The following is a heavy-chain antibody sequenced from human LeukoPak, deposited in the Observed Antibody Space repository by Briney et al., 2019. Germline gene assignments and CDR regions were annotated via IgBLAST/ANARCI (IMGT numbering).Heavy chain of an antibody. CDR2: ISYDGSNK. V-gene: IGHV3-30-3*01. D-gene: IGHD3-10*01. CDR3: ARPKITMVRGVSANFDY. CDR1: GFTFSSYA. Sequence: PGGSLRLSCAASGFTFSSYAMHWVRQAPGKGLEWVAVISYDGSNKYYADSVKGRFTISRDNSKNTLYLQMNSLRAEDTAVYYCARPKITMVRGVSANFDYWGQGTLVTVSS. J-gene: IGHJ4*02.